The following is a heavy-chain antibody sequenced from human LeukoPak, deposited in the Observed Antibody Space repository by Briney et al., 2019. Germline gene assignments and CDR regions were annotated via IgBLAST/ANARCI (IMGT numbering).Heavy chain of an antibody. Sequence: SETLSLTCTVSGGSVSSHYWTWVRQPAGRGLEWIGRADTSGNTAYNPSLKSRVTISVDSSKNQVSLKVISVSAADTAVYYCARGLSETVDWNYFDYWGQGTLVTVSS. D-gene: IGHD2-21*01. J-gene: IGHJ4*02. CDR3: ARGLSETVDWNYFDY. V-gene: IGHV4-4*07. CDR1: GGSVSSHY. CDR2: ADTSGNT.